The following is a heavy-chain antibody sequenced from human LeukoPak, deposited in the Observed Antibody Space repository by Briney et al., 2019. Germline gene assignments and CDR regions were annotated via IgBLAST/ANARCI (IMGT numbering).Heavy chain of an antibody. V-gene: IGHV3-21*01. CDR2: ISSSSSYI. D-gene: IGHD3-10*01. CDR3: ARDTDGSGSYLSYYYYYMDV. J-gene: IGHJ6*03. Sequence: GGSLRLSCAASGFTFSSYSMNWVRQAPWKGLEWVSSISSSSSYIYYADSVKGRFTISRDNAKNSLYLQMNSLRAEDTAVYYCARDTDGSGSYLSYYYYYMDVWGKGTTVTISS. CDR1: GFTFSSYS.